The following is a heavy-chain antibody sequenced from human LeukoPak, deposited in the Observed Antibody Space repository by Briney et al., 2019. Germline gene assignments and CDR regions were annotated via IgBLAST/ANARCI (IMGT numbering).Heavy chain of an antibody. CDR3: ARVGYYYDSSGYYTGDYFDY. V-gene: IGHV3-21*01. CDR1: GVTSCSNS. Sequence: GGCLRLSCAASGVTSCSNSTNWGRHAPGEGVEWVSSISSSSGEIYYADSVKGRCSISTDNTKNSMYQQMNSLRAEDTAVYYCARVGYYYDSSGYYTGDYFDYWGQGTLVTVSS. CDR2: ISSSSGEI. J-gene: IGHJ4*02. D-gene: IGHD3-22*01.